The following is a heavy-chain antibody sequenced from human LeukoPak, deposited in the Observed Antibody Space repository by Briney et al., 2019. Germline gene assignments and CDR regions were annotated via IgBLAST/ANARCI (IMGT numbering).Heavy chain of an antibody. D-gene: IGHD3-3*01. J-gene: IGHJ4*02. CDR1: GFDFSSNW. Sequence: GGSLRLSCAASGFDFSSNWMHWVRHAPGQGLVCVSRIKGDGISTNYADSVKGRFTISRDIAKNTLYLQMNSLRAEDTGVYYCAKDHYWSIDYWGRGTLVTVSS. V-gene: IGHV3-74*01. CDR2: IKGDGIST. CDR3: AKDHYWSIDY.